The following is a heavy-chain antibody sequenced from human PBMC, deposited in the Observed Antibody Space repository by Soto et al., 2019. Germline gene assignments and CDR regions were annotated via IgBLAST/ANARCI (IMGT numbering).Heavy chain of an antibody. CDR3: AARVGSSPIYYYGVDV. J-gene: IGHJ6*02. CDR1: GYSFSSYW. V-gene: IGHV5-51*01. D-gene: IGHD3-10*01. Sequence: GESLKISCKASGYSFSSYWIGWVRQMPGKGLEWMGIIDPSDSDTRYSPSFQGQVTISADKSISTAYLQWSSLKASDTAMYYCAARVGSSPIYYYGVDVWGHGTTVTVSS. CDR2: IDPSDSDT.